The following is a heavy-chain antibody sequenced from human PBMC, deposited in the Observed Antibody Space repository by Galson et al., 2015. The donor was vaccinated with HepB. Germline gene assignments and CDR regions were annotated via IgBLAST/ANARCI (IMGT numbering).Heavy chain of an antibody. Sequence: SVKVSCKASGYTFTSYAIHWVRQAPGQRLEWMGWINAGNGNTKYSQKFQGRVTITRDTSASTAYMELSSLRSEDTAVYYCARAELGYCSGGSCSPVHNWFDPWGQGTLVTVSS. J-gene: IGHJ5*02. V-gene: IGHV1-3*01. D-gene: IGHD2-15*01. CDR3: ARAELGYCSGGSCSPVHNWFDP. CDR2: INAGNGNT. CDR1: GYTFTSYA.